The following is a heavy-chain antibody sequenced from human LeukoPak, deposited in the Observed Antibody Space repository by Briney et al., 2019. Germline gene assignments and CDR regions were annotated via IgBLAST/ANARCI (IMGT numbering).Heavy chain of an antibody. CDR2: IWHDGNNK. V-gene: IGHV3-30*02. D-gene: IGHD4-17*01. CDR1: GFIFSSYA. Sequence: GGSLRLSCAASGFIFSSYAMHWVRQAPGKGLEWVAVIWHDGNNKYYVDSVKGRFTISRDNSKNTVYLQMNSLRVEDTAVYYCVKDRYGDIDYWGQGTLVTVSS. CDR3: VKDRYGDIDY. J-gene: IGHJ4*02.